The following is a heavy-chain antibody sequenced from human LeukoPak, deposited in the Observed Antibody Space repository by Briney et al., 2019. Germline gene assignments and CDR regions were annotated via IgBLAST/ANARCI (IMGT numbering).Heavy chain of an antibody. J-gene: IGHJ4*02. D-gene: IGHD6-19*01. V-gene: IGHV3-11*04. CDR3: ARDGGSAWFLDY. CDR1: GFTFSDNY. CDR2: ISSSGNTT. Sequence: PGGSLRLSCAVSGFTFSDNYMSWIRHAPGKGLEWVSYISSSGNTTYNADSVKGRFSITRDNAKNSLYLQMNSLRAEDTAVYYCARDGGSAWFLDYWGQGTQVTVSS.